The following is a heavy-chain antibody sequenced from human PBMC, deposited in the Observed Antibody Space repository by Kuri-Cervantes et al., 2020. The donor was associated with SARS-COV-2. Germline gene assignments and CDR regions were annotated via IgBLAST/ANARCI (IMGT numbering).Heavy chain of an antibody. CDR3: ARAHYGDQYVYYYYYYGMDV. CDR2: ISSSSSTI. CDR1: GVTFSSYS. V-gene: IGHV3-48*02. Sequence: WGSLRLSCAASGVTFSSYSMNWVRQAPWKGLEWVSYISSSSSTIYYADSVKGRFTISRDNAKNSLYLQMNSLRDEDTAVYYCARAHYGDQYVYYYYYYGMDVWGQGTTVTVSS. J-gene: IGHJ6*02. D-gene: IGHD4-17*01.